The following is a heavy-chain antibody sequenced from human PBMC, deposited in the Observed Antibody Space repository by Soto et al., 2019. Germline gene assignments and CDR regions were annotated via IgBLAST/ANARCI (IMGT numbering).Heavy chain of an antibody. D-gene: IGHD6-13*01. CDR2: IYSGGST. J-gene: IGHJ6*02. CDR1: GFTVSSNY. Sequence: PGGSLRLSCAASGFTVSSNYMSWVRQAPGKGLEWVSVIYSGGSTYYADSVKGRFTISRDNSKNTLYLQMNSLRAEDTAVYYCARDRGVAADYYYYYGMDVWGQGTTVTVSS. V-gene: IGHV3-53*01. CDR3: ARDRGVAADYYYYYGMDV.